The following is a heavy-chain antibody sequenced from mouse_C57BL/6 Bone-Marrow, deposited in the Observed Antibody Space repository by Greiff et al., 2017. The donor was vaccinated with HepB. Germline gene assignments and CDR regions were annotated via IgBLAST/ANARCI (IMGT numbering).Heavy chain of an antibody. D-gene: IGHD2-4*01. CDR1: GYSFTGYY. J-gene: IGHJ4*01. CDR3: ARRLRRGYYYAMDY. V-gene: IGHV1-42*01. Sequence: EVQLVESGPELVKPGASVKISCKASGYSFTGYYMNWVKQSPEKSLEWIGEINPSTGGTTYNQKFKAKATLTVDKSSSTAYMQLKSLTSEDSAVYYCARRLRRGYYYAMDYWGQGTSVTVSS. CDR2: INPSTGGT.